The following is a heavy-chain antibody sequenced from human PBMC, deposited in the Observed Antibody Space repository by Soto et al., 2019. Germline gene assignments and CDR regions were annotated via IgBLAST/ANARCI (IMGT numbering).Heavy chain of an antibody. CDR2: ISYDGSNK. D-gene: IGHD1-7*01. CDR3: AKDYSWNYGHWFDP. V-gene: IGHV3-30*18. J-gene: IGHJ5*02. CDR1: GFTFSSYG. Sequence: QVQLVESGGGVVQPGRSLRLSCAASGFTFSSYGMHWVRQAPGKGLEWVAVISYDGSNKYYADSVKGRFTISRDTSKKTLYLKMNSLRAEDTAVYYCAKDYSWNYGHWFDPWGQGTLVTVSS.